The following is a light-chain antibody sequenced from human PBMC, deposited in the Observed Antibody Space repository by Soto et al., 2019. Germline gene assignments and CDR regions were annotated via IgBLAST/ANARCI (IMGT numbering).Light chain of an antibody. CDR2: AAS. CDR3: QQYYSYPRT. V-gene: IGKV1-8*01. Sequence: IRMTQSPSSLSASTGDRVTITCRASQGISSYLAWYQQKPGKAPKXLIYAASTLQSGVPSRFSGSGSGTDFTLTISCLQSEDFATYYCQQYYSYPRTFGQGTKVDIK. J-gene: IGKJ1*01. CDR1: QGISSY.